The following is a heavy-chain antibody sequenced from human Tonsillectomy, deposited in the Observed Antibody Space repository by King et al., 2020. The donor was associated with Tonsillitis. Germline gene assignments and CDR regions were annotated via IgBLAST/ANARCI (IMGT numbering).Heavy chain of an antibody. CDR2: IKRDGIQK. Sequence: EVQLVESGGGLVQPGGSLRLPCTASGVSLSTFWMAWVRQAPGKGLEWVADIKRDGIQKHYMDSVEGRFTISRDNAKNSLYLQMNSLRAEDTAVYYCARDMTPSDGDMYYDAFDIWGRGTMVTVSS. D-gene: IGHD3-10*01. V-gene: IGHV3-7*03. CDR1: GVSLSTFW. J-gene: IGHJ3*02. CDR3: ARDMTPSDGDMYYDAFDI.